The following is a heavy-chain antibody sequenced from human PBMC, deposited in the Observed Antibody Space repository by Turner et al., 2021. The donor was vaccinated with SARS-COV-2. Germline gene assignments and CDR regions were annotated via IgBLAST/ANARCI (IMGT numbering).Heavy chain of an antibody. Sequence: QLQLQESGSGLVKPSETLSLTCTVSGGPISSSSYYWGWIRQPPGKGLEWIGSIYYSGSTYSNPSLKSRVTISVDTSKNQFSLKLSSVTAADTAVYYCAGEVVVLTTTHYGMDVWGQGTTVTVSS. CDR1: GGPISSSSYY. CDR3: AGEVVVLTTTHYGMDV. D-gene: IGHD1-26*01. J-gene: IGHJ6*02. V-gene: IGHV4-39*01. CDR2: IYYSGST.